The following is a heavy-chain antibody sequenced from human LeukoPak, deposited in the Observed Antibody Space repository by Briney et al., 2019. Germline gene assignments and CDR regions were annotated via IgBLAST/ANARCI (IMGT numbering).Heavy chain of an antibody. D-gene: IGHD3-22*01. CDR1: GFTFSDYY. CDR3: AGGHSSGYYPIDY. V-gene: IGHV3-11*04. Sequence: GGSLRLSCAASGFTFSDYYMSWIRQAPGKGLEWVSYISSSGSTIYYADSVKGRFTISRDNAKNSLYLQMNSLRVEDTAVYYCAGGHSSGYYPIDYWGQGTLVTVSS. J-gene: IGHJ4*02. CDR2: ISSSGSTI.